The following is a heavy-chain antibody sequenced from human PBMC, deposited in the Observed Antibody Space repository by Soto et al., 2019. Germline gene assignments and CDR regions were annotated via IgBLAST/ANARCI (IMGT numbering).Heavy chain of an antibody. V-gene: IGHV3-73*01. CDR3: SRKAADFWRGKPQYYMDV. J-gene: IGHJ6*03. CDR2: ISSKPNNYAT. CDR1: GFTFRGSA. Sequence: EVQLVASGGGLVQPGGSLKLSCAASGFTFRGSAMHWVRQASGKGLEWVGRISSKPNNYATAYGASVKGRFNISRDNSKNTAYLQMHSLNTEDTAVYYCSRKAADFWRGKPQYYMDVWGKGTTVTVSS. D-gene: IGHD3-3*01.